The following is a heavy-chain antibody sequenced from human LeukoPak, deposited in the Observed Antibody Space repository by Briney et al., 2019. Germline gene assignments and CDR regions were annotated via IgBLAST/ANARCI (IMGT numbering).Heavy chain of an antibody. D-gene: IGHD3-22*01. J-gene: IGHJ4*02. CDR3: AKRPGYYDRSGYYYVY. CDR2: ISGSGGST. Sequence: GGSLRLSCAASGFTFNSYAMTWVRQAPGKGLEWVSGISGSGGSTNYADSVKGRFTISRDNSKNTLYLQMNSLRAEDTAVYYCAKRPGYYDRSGYYYVYWGQGTLVTVSS. CDR1: GFTFNSYA. V-gene: IGHV3-23*01.